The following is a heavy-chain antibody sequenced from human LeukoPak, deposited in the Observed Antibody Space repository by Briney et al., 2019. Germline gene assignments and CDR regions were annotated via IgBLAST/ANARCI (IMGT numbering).Heavy chain of an antibody. D-gene: IGHD2-2*01. V-gene: IGHV3-7*01. Sequence: GGSLRLSCAASGFTFSSYWMSWVRQAPGKGLEWVANIKQDGSEKYYVDSVKGRFTISRDNAKNSLYLQMNSLRAEDTAVYYCARPLDCSSTSCSGGYDAFDIWGQGTMVTVSS. CDR2: IKQDGSEK. CDR3: ARPLDCSSTSCSGGYDAFDI. CDR1: GFTFSSYW. J-gene: IGHJ3*02.